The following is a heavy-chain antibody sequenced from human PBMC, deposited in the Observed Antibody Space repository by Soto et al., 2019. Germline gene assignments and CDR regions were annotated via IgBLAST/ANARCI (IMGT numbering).Heavy chain of an antibody. D-gene: IGHD3-22*01. V-gene: IGHV3-30*18. CDR3: AKDPYYYDSSGYSGAYFDY. CDR2: ISYDGSNK. J-gene: IGHJ4*02. Sequence: VQLVESGGGVVQPGRSLRLSCAASGFTFSSYGMHWVRQAPGKGLEWVAVISYDGSNKYYADSVKGRFTISRDNSKNTLYLQMNSLRAEDTAVYYCAKDPYYYDSSGYSGAYFDYWGQGTLVTVSS. CDR1: GFTFSSYG.